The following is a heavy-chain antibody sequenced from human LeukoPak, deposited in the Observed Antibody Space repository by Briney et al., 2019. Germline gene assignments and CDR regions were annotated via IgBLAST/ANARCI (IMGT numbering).Heavy chain of an antibody. Sequence: PGGSLRLSCAASGFAVSSNYMSWVRQAPGKGLEWVSVVYGSDVTYYADSVKGRFTISRDNSKNTLYLQMNSLRAEDTAVYYCAKDGGDYDFWSGPGRDWFDPWGQGTLVTVSS. D-gene: IGHD3-3*01. CDR1: GFAVSSNY. J-gene: IGHJ5*02. CDR3: AKDGGDYDFWSGPGRDWFDP. CDR2: VYGSDVT. V-gene: IGHV3-53*01.